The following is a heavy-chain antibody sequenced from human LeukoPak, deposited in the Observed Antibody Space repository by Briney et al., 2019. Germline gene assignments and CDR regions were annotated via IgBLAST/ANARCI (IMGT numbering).Heavy chain of an antibody. CDR1: SGSLSGYY. V-gene: IGHV4-34*01. D-gene: IGHD1-7*01. CDR2: INHSGGT. Sequence: PSETLSLTCAVYSGSLSGYYWSWIRQPPGKGLEWIGEINHSGGTNYNPSLKSRVTIAVDTSKNQFSLKLTSVTAADTAVYYCARGWNSDYFDYWGQGTLVTVSS. CDR3: ARGWNSDYFDY. J-gene: IGHJ4*02.